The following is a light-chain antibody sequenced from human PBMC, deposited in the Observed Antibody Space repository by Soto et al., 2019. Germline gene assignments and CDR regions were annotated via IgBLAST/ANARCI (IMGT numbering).Light chain of an antibody. Sequence: QSALTQPPSASGSLGQSVTISCTGTSSDVGGYNYVSWYQQHPGKAPKLMISEVSKRPSGVPDRFSGSKSGNTASLTVSGLKAEDEADSYCSSYAGSNNLVFGGGTKLTVL. CDR1: SSDVGGYNY. CDR3: SSYAGSNNLV. CDR2: EVS. J-gene: IGLJ3*02. V-gene: IGLV2-8*01.